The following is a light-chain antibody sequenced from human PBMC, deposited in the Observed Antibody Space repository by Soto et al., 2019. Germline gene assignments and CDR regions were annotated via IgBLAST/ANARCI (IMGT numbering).Light chain of an antibody. V-gene: IGLV2-23*02. Sequence: QSVLTQTASVSGSPGQSITISCTGTSSDVGSYNLVSWYQKHPGKAPKLMIYEVSKRPSGVSNRFSGSKSGNTASLTISVLQAEDEADYYCCSYAGSSTFYYVFGTGTKVTVL. CDR1: SSDVGSYNL. CDR3: CSYAGSSTFYYV. CDR2: EVS. J-gene: IGLJ1*01.